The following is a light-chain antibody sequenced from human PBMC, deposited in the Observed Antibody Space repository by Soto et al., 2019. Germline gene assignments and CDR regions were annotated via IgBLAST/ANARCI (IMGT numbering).Light chain of an antibody. CDR2: GAS. V-gene: IGKV3-20*01. CDR1: QSVSSY. J-gene: IGKJ1*01. CDR3: QQYGDLPPT. Sequence: EIVMTQSPATLSVSPGERATLSCRASQSVSSYLAWYQQKPGQAPRLLIYGASSRAAGIPDRFSGSGSGTDFTLTISRLEPEDFVVYYCQQYGDLPPTFGQGTKVDIK.